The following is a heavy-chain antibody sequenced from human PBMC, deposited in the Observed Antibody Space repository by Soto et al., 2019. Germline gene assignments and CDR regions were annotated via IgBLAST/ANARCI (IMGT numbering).Heavy chain of an antibody. J-gene: IGHJ4*02. D-gene: IGHD2-21*02. CDR3: ASRNCGGDCYSHFDS. CDR2: IDPNDSET. Sequence: PGESLKISCKGSGYRFNSYWISWVRQMPGKGLEWMGRIDPNDSETKYSPSFEGQVTISADRSINTAYLEWSSLKAADTAMYYCASRNCGGDCYSHFDSWGQGALVTVPQ. CDR1: GYRFNSYW. V-gene: IGHV5-10-1*01.